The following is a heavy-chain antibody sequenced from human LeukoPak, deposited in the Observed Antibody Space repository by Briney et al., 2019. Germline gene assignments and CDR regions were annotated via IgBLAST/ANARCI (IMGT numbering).Heavy chain of an antibody. CDR3: VSLYQLPRGGWFDP. Sequence: SVKVSCKASGATFSSYAISWVRQAPGQGLEWMGGIIPIFGTANYAQKFQGRVTITTDESTSTAYMELSSLRSEDTAVYYCVSLYQLPRGGWFDPWGQGTLVTVSS. D-gene: IGHD2-2*01. CDR2: IIPIFGTA. J-gene: IGHJ5*02. V-gene: IGHV1-69*05. CDR1: GATFSSYA.